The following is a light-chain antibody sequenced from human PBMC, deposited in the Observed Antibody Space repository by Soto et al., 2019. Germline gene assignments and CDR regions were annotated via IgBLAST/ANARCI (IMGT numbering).Light chain of an antibody. CDR1: QTIGDN. CDR2: DAT. V-gene: IGKV1-39*01. J-gene: IGKJ2*01. CDR3: QQSYTTVYT. Sequence: DIQMTQSPSSLSASVGDRVTITCRASQTIGDNLNWYRQKPGKAPTLLLYDATTLQSGVPSRFSGLGSGTDFTLTITSLQPEDSAHYFCQQSYTTVYTFGLGTKLEIK.